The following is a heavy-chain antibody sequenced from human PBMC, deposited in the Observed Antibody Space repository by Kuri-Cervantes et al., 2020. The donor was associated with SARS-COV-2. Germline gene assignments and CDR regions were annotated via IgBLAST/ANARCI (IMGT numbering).Heavy chain of an antibody. D-gene: IGHD2-2*02. V-gene: IGHV3-21*01. J-gene: IGHJ6*02. CDR2: ISSSSSYI. CDR3: ARDEVVVVPAAISGWYYYGMHV. CDR1: GFTFSSYS. Sequence: GESLKISCAAPGFTFSSYSMNWVRQAPGKGLEWVSSISSSSSYIYYADSVKGRFTISRDNAKNSLYLQMNSLRAEDTAVYYCARDEVVVVPAAISGWYYYGMHVWGQGTTVTVSS.